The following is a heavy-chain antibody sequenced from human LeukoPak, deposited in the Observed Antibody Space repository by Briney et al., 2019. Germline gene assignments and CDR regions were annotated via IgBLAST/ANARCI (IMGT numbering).Heavy chain of an antibody. J-gene: IGHJ5*02. Sequence: ASVKVSCKASGYTFTGYYMHWVRQAPGQGLEWMGWINPNSGGTNYAQKFQGRVTMTRDTSISTAYMELSRLRSDDTAVYYCARVARRYSSLWFDPWGQGTLVTASS. V-gene: IGHV1-2*02. CDR1: GYTFTGYY. CDR3: ARVARRYSSLWFDP. CDR2: INPNSGGT. D-gene: IGHD6-19*01.